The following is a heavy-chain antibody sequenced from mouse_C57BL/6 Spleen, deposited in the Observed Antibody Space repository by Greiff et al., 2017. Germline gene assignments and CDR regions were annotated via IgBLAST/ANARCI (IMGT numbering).Heavy chain of an antibody. CDR2: IYPGDGDT. J-gene: IGHJ1*03. V-gene: IGHV1-82*01. Sequence: VQLQQSGPELVKPGASVKISCKASGYAFSSSWMNWVKQRPGKGLEWIGRIYPGDGDTNYTGKFKGKATLTADKSSSPAYMQLSSLTSEDSAVXYCARSPNYYGSSPSGVDVWGTGTTVTVSS. CDR1: GYAFSSSW. CDR3: ARSPNYYGSSPSGVDV. D-gene: IGHD1-1*01.